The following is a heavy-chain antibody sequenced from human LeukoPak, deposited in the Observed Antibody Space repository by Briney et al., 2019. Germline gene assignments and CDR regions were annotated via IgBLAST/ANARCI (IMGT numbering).Heavy chain of an antibody. J-gene: IGHJ4*02. V-gene: IGHV3-21*01. Sequence: PGGSLRLSCAASGFTFSSYSMNWVRQAPGKGLEWVSSISSSSSYIYYADSVKGRFTISRDNAKNSLYLQMNSLRAEDTAVYYCARDPRLGYSYGYRWGQGTLVTVSS. D-gene: IGHD5-18*01. CDR2: ISSSSSYI. CDR3: ARDPRLGYSYGYR. CDR1: GFTFSSYS.